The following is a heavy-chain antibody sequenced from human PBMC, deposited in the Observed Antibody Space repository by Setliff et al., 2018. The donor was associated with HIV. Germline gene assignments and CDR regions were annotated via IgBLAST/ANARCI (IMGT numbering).Heavy chain of an antibody. J-gene: IGHJ2*01. D-gene: IGHD2-2*01. Sequence: SETLSLTCAVFGGSSSNYSWTWFRQPPGTGLEWIGEINPGGSTNYNSSLKSRVTISVDTPKNLLSLELRSLTAADTAVYYCARDQRLQGVQPPYWYFDLWGRGTLVTVSS. CDR2: INPGGST. CDR3: ARDQRLQGVQPPYWYFDL. CDR1: GGSSSNYS. V-gene: IGHV4-34*01.